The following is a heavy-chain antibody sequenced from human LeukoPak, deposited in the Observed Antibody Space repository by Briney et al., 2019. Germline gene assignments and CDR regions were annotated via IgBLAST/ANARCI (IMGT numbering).Heavy chain of an antibody. CDR1: GLIFSGYA. D-gene: IGHD1-26*01. CDR2: ISGSGGST. Sequence: GGSLRLSCAASGLIFSGYAVTWVRQAPGKGLEWVSAISGSGGSTYYLDSVKGRFTISRDNSKNTLYLQMNSLRAEDTAVYYCAKATDYSGTYYQFDFWGQGTLVTVSS. V-gene: IGHV3-23*01. CDR3: AKATDYSGTYYQFDF. J-gene: IGHJ4*02.